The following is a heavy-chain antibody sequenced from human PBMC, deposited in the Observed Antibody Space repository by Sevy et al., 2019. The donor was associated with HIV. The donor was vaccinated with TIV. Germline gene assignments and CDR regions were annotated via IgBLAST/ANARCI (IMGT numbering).Heavy chain of an antibody. CDR1: GFTFSSYS. Sequence: GGSLRLSCAASGFTFSSYSMNWVRQAPGKGLEWVSYISSSSSTIYYADSVKGRFTISGDNAKNSLYLQMNSLRDEDTAVYYCARDKVWGYPRAAFDIWGQGTMVTVSS. CDR3: ARDKVWGYPRAAFDI. J-gene: IGHJ3*02. V-gene: IGHV3-48*02. D-gene: IGHD2-15*01. CDR2: ISSSSSTI.